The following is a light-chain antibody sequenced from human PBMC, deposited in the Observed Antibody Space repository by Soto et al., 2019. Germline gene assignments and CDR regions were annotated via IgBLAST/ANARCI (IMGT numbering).Light chain of an antibody. V-gene: IGKV3-20*01. Sequence: IVLTQSPGTLPLSPGERATVSGRASQSVSYNYLAWYQQKPGQAPRLLIYVASNRATGIPDRFTGSGSGTDFTLTISRPEPKDFPVYYCQQYGSSGTFGQRTKVEIK. CDR1: QSVSYNY. CDR3: QQYGSSGT. J-gene: IGKJ1*01. CDR2: VAS.